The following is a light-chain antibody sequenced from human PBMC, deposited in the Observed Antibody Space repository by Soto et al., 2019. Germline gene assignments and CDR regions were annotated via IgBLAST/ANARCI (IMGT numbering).Light chain of an antibody. CDR1: SSNIGAGYD. CDR2: GNC. V-gene: IGLV1-40*01. CDR3: QSYDSSLSAYV. J-gene: IGLJ1*01. Sequence: QSVLTQPPSVSGAPGQWVTISCTGSSSNIGAGYDVHWYQQLPGTAPKLLIYGNCNRPSGVPDRFSGSKSGTSASLAITGLQAEDEADYYCQSYDSSLSAYVFGTGTKV.